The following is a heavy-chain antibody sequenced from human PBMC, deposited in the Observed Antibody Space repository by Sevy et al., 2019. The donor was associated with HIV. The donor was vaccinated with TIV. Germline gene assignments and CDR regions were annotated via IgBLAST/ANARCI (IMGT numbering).Heavy chain of an antibody. CDR2: ISDGGGNI. V-gene: IGHV3-23*01. CDR3: SKGRVWSFDWFEPFGV. J-gene: IGHJ3*01. Sequence: GGSLRLSCAASGFTFRNYGMNWVRQAPGKGLEWVSSISDGGGNIYYADSVKGRFSVSRGNSMKTLYLQLNRLRAEDTAVYYWSKGRVWSFDWFEPFGVWGQGTMVTVSS. D-gene: IGHD3-9*01. CDR1: GFTFRNYG.